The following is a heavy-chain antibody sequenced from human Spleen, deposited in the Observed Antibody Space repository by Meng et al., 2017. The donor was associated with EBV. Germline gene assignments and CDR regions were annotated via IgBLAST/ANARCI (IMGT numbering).Heavy chain of an antibody. CDR2: INYRGNT. CDR3: ARGAAKWFDP. Sequence: QVQVQESGPGLVKPSQTLSLTCDASGGSISSGGYYWSWIRQPPGKGLEWIGYINYRGNTYDNPSLRSRAALSVDTSKNQFSLKLSSVTAADTAVYYCARGAAKWFDPWGPGTLVTVSS. CDR1: GGSISSGGYY. J-gene: IGHJ5*02. D-gene: IGHD6-25*01. V-gene: IGHV4-30-4*01.